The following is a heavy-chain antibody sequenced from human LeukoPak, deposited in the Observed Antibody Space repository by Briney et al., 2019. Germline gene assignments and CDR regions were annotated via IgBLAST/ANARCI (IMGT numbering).Heavy chain of an antibody. Sequence: SVKVSCKASGGTFSSYAISWVRQAPGQGLEWMGRIIRSVGIANYAQKLQGRVTITADKSTMTGYMELSTLRFEDTAVYDGSRCLATPRHYFDLIHCWRKGTTV. CDR1: GGTFSSYA. J-gene: IGHJ6*03. V-gene: IGHV1-69*04. D-gene: IGHD2/OR15-2a*01. CDR3: SRCLATPRHYFDLIHC. CDR2: IIRSVGIA.